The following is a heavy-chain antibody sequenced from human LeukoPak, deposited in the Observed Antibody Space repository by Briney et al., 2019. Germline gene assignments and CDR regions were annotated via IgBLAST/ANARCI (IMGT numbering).Heavy chain of an antibody. J-gene: IGHJ5*02. CDR3: ARDHLDSRKNWFDP. Sequence: SVKVSCKASGGTFSSYAISWVRQAPGQGLEWMGGIIPIFGTANYAQKFQGRVTMTRDTSTSTVYMELSSLRSEDTAVYYCARDHLDSRKNWFDPWGQGTLVTVSS. CDR2: IIPIFGTA. CDR1: GGTFSSYA. D-gene: IGHD6-13*01. V-gene: IGHV1-69*05.